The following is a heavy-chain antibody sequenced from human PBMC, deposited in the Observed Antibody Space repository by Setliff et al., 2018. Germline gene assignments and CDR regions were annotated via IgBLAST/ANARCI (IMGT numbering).Heavy chain of an antibody. Sequence: PSETLSLTCAAYGGTFSDYHWTWIRQSPEKGLEWIGEINHRGSTNYNPSLKSRVTISIDTSKNQFSLNLTSVTAADTAVYFCARGYYDATGRVYFQYWGQGTLVTVSS. J-gene: IGHJ1*01. V-gene: IGHV4-34*01. D-gene: IGHD3-22*01. CDR1: GGTFSDYH. CDR3: ARGYYDATGRVYFQY. CDR2: INHRGST.